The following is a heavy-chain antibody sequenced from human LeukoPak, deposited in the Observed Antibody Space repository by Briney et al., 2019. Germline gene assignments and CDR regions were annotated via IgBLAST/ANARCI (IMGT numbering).Heavy chain of an antibody. D-gene: IGHD2-15*01. V-gene: IGHV3-74*01. CDR1: GFTFNTYW. Sequence: GGSLRLSCAASGFTFNTYWLHWVRQAPGKGLMWVSRIDNDGSDTIYADSVKGRFTISRDNAKSTLYLQMNSLKAEDTAVYYCARGGYHHGFDIWGQGTMVTVSS. J-gene: IGHJ3*02. CDR2: IDNDGSDT. CDR3: ARGGYHHGFDI.